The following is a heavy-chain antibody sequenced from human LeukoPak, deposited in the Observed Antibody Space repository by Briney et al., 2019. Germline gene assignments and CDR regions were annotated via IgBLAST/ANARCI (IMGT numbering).Heavy chain of an antibody. CDR3: AREFGSSYYDSSGYYYDAFDI. D-gene: IGHD3-22*01. CDR2: INHSGST. J-gene: IGHJ3*02. CDR1: GGSFSGYY. Sequence: SETLSLTCAVYGGSFSGYYWSWIRQPPGKGLEWIGEINHSGSTNYNPSLKSRVTISVDTSKNQFSLKLSSVTAADTAVYYCAREFGSSYYDSSGYYYDAFDIWGQGTMVTVSS. V-gene: IGHV4-34*01.